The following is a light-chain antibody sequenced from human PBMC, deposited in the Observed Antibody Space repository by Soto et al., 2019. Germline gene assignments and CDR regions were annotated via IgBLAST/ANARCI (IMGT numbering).Light chain of an antibody. CDR3: KSYAGSNTYV. V-gene: IGLV2-8*01. Sequence: LTQPPSASGSHGQSVTISCTGTKNDIGVYDFVSWYQHHPGKAPRLIIYEVVQRPSGVPDRFSGSKSGNTASLTVSGLQAADEADYFCKSYAGSNTYVLGSGTKVTV. CDR2: EVV. J-gene: IGLJ1*01. CDR1: KNDIGVYDF.